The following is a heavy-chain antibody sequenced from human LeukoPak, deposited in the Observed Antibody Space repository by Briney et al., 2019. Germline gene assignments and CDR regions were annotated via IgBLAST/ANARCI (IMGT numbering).Heavy chain of an antibody. CDR1: GGTFSSYA. J-gene: IGHJ5*02. CDR2: IIPIFGTA. V-gene: IGHV1-69*13. Sequence: SVKVSCKASGGTFSSYAISWVRQAPGQGLEWMRGIIPIFGTANYAQKFQGRVTITADESTSTAYMELSSLRSEDTAVYYCARSGGGYYDSSGYWFDPWGQGTLVTVSS. CDR3: ARSGGGYYDSSGYWFDP. D-gene: IGHD3-22*01.